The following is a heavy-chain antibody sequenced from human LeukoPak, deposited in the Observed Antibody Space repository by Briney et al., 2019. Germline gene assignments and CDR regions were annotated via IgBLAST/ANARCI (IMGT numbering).Heavy chain of an antibody. J-gene: IGHJ1*01. Sequence: GGSLRLSCAGSGYTFDDYGMRWVRQAPGKGLEWVAGINWSGGSTGYAASVKGRCTISRDNAKNALYLEINSLRAEDTAFYYCVRLGRDGYTYGAAYWGQGTLVTVSS. D-gene: IGHD5-24*01. CDR1: GYTFDDYG. CDR2: INWSGGST. CDR3: VRLGRDGYTYGAAY. V-gene: IGHV3-20*04.